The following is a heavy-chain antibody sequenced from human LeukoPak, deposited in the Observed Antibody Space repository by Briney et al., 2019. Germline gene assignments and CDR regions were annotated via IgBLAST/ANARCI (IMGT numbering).Heavy chain of an antibody. V-gene: IGHV3-9*01. Sequence: TGGSLRLSCAASGFTFDDYAMHWVRQAPGKGLEWVSGISWNSGSMGYADSVKGRFTISRDNAKNSLYLQMNSLRAEDTALYYCAKAYSSGYPPPSDWGQGTLVTVSS. D-gene: IGHD6-19*01. J-gene: IGHJ4*02. CDR3: AKAYSSGYPPPSD. CDR2: ISWNSGSM. CDR1: GFTFDDYA.